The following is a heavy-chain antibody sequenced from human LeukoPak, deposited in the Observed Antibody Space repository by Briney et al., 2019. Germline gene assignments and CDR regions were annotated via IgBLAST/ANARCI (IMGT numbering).Heavy chain of an antibody. J-gene: IGHJ4*02. CDR1: GFTFSDYY. CDR2: ISSSGSTI. CDR3: ARAPQGEWENPHFDY. V-gene: IGHV3-11*01. D-gene: IGHD1-26*01. Sequence: GGSLRLSCAVSGFTFSDYYIDWVRQAPGKGLEWVSYISSSGSTIYYADSVKGRFTISRDNAKNSLYLQMNSLRAEDTAVYYCARAPQGEWENPHFDYWGQGTLVTVSS.